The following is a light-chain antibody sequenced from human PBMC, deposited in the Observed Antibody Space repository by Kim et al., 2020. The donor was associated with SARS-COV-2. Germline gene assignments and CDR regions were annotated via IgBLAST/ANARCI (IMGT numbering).Light chain of an antibody. Sequence: GQRVTISCSGTSSNIGTNSVYWYQQLPGTAPKLLIFRNDQRPSGVPDRFSGTKSGTSASLAISGLRSEDEADYHCAAWDDSLSGPVFGGGTKVTVL. CDR2: RND. J-gene: IGLJ2*01. CDR3: AAWDDSLSGPV. V-gene: IGLV1-47*01. CDR1: SSNIGTNS.